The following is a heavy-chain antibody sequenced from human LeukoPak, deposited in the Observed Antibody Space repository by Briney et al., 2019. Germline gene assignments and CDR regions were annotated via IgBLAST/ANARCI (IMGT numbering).Heavy chain of an antibody. V-gene: IGHV4-39*01. CDR3: AGIVGATSIDY. J-gene: IGHJ4*02. Sequence: SETLSLTCTVSGGSISSSSYYWGWIRQPPVKGLEWIGSIYYSGSTYYNPSLKSRVTISVDTSKNQFSLKLSSVTAADTAVYYCAGIVGATSIDYWGQGTLVTVSS. D-gene: IGHD1-26*01. CDR1: GGSISSSSYY. CDR2: IYYSGST.